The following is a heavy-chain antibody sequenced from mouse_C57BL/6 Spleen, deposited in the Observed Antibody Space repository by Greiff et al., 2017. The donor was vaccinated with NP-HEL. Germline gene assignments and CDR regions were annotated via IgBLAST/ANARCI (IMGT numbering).Heavy chain of an antibody. CDR1: GYTFTSYW. CDR3: ARKGGKAVMDY. V-gene: IGHV1-52*01. CDR2: IDPSDSET. Sequence: VQLQQPGAELVRPGSSVKLSCKASGYTFTSYWMHWVKQRPIQGLEWIGNIDPSDSETHYNQKFKDKATLTVDNSSSTAYMQISSLTSEDSAVYYCARKGGKAVMDYWGQGTSVTVSS. J-gene: IGHJ4*01.